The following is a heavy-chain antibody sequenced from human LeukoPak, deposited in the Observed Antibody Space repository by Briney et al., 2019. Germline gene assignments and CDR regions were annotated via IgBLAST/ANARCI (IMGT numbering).Heavy chain of an antibody. CDR3: AKISSGYCSGGSCYLDY. CDR1: GFTFSSYA. CDR2: ISGSGGST. J-gene: IGHJ4*02. Sequence: PGGSLRLSCAASGFTFSSYAMSWVRQAPGKGLEWVSAISGSGGSTYYADSVKDRFTISRDNAKNTLYLQMNSLRVEDTAVYYCAKISSGYCSGGSCYLDYWGQGTLVTVSS. D-gene: IGHD2-15*01. V-gene: IGHV3-23*01.